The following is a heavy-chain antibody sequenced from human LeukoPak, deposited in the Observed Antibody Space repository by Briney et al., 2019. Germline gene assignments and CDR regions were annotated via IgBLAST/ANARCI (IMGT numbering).Heavy chain of an antibody. Sequence: SETLSLTCTVSGSSISSGFYWGWIRQPPGKGLEWIGSIYHSGSTYYNPSLKSRVTISVDTSKNQFSLKLSAVTAADTAVYYCARPENYYDSSGYYSGGFGYWGQGTLVTVSS. CDR2: IYHSGST. V-gene: IGHV4-38-2*02. CDR3: ARPENYYDSSGYYSGGFGY. CDR1: GSSISSGFY. D-gene: IGHD3-22*01. J-gene: IGHJ4*02.